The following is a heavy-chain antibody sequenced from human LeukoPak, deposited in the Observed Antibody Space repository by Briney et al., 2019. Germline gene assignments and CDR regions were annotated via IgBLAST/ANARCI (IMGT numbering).Heavy chain of an antibody. CDR2: ISDSGGST. CDR1: GFTFSNFW. J-gene: IGHJ4*02. D-gene: IGHD1-26*01. CDR3: ARDPSHGSLDY. Sequence: GGSLRLSCAASGFTFSNFWMSWVRQAPGKGLEWVSGISDSGGSTDYADSVKGRFTISRDNSKNTLYLQMNSLRAEDAAVYYCARDPSHGSLDYWGQGILVTVSS. V-gene: IGHV3-23*01.